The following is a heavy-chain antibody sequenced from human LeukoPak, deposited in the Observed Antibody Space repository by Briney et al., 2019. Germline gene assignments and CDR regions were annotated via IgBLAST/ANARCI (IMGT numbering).Heavy chain of an antibody. V-gene: IGHV3-74*01. CDR3: AKDIGYCGGDCYSWGGAFDI. CDR1: GFTFSSYW. CDR2: ISSDGSST. D-gene: IGHD2-21*02. J-gene: IGHJ3*02. Sequence: GGSLRLSCAASGFTFSSYWMHWVRRAPGKGLVWVSRISSDGSSTTYADSVKGRFTISRDNSKNTLYLQMNSLRAEDTAVYYCAKDIGYCGGDCYSWGGAFDIWGQGTMVTVSS.